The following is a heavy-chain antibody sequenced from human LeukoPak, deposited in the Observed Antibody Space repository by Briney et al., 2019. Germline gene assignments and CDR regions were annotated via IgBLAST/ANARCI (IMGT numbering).Heavy chain of an antibody. CDR3: LRGDRRDY. Sequence: GGSLRLSCTASGLSFSDYSMNWARQAPGKGLEWVSSIDSSGGYMFYADSVKGRFIISRDNAKDSLYLQMNSLRVEDTAVYYCLRGDRRDYWGQGTLVTVSS. V-gene: IGHV3-21*06. J-gene: IGHJ4*02. CDR2: IDSSGGYM. CDR1: GLSFSDYS.